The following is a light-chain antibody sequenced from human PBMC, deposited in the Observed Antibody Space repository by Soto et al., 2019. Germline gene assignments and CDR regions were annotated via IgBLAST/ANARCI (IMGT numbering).Light chain of an antibody. CDR3: SSYTTSLTLV. V-gene: IGLV2-14*01. Sequence: QSALTQPASVSGSPGQSITISCTGTSSDIGAYNYVSWYQQHPGKAPKLMIYGLTNRPSGVSNRFSGSKSSNTASLNISGLQAEDDADYYCSSYTTSLTLVFGGGTKLTVL. J-gene: IGLJ3*02. CDR1: SSDIGAYNY. CDR2: GLT.